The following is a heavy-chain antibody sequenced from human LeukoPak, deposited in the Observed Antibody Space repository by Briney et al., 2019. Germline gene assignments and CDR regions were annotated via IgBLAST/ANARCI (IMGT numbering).Heavy chain of an antibody. Sequence: GGSLRLSCVASGLTFSNYAMTWVRHAPGKGLEWVSGISGSGSSTYYADSVKGRFTLSRDYPKNTLYLQMNSLRAEDTAVYFCAKYSGSYYYPANWDSWGQGTLVTVSS. J-gene: IGHJ4*02. V-gene: IGHV3-23*01. CDR2: ISGSGSST. CDR1: GLTFSNYA. D-gene: IGHD1-26*01. CDR3: AKYSGSYYYPANWDS.